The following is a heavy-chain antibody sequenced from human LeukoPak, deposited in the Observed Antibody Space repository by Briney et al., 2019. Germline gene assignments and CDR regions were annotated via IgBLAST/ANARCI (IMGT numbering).Heavy chain of an antibody. J-gene: IGHJ3*02. Sequence: SETLSLTCTVSGGSISSGDYYWSWIRQPPGKGLEWIGSIYHNESTYYNPSLKSRVTISVDTSKNQFSLKLSSVTAADTAVYYCARLYWGLGAFDIWGQGTMVTVSS. CDR2: IYHNEST. V-gene: IGHV4-39*07. D-gene: IGHD3-16*01. CDR3: ARLYWGLGAFDI. CDR1: GGSISSGDYY.